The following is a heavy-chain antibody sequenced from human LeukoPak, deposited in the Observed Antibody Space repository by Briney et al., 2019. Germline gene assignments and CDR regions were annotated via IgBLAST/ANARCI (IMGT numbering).Heavy chain of an antibody. D-gene: IGHD2-2*01. CDR3: AREKDIVVVPAAPKY. Sequence: ASVKDSCKASGYTFSDNYIHWVRQAPGQGLEWMGIINPNGGATTYAQKFQGRVTMTRDTSTSTIYMDLSSLKSEDTAVYYCAREKDIVVVPAAPKYWGQGTLVTVSS. V-gene: IGHV1-46*01. CDR1: GYTFSDNY. J-gene: IGHJ4*02. CDR2: INPNGGAT.